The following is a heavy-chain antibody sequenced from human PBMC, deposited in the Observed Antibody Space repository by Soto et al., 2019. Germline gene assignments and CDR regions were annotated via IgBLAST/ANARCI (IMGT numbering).Heavy chain of an antibody. J-gene: IGHJ4*02. CDR3: ANNLAHYYDNTAHYGISGCFDS. D-gene: IGHD3-22*01. CDR2: ITWDGGST. CDR1: GFTLDDYT. V-gene: IGHV3-43*01. Sequence: GGSLRLSCAASGFTLDDYTMHWVRQAPGKRLEWVSLITWDGGSTYYGDSVKDRFTISRDNSKNSLYLEMNSLRTEETALYYCANNLAHYYDNTAHYGISGCFDSWGQGTPVTVSS.